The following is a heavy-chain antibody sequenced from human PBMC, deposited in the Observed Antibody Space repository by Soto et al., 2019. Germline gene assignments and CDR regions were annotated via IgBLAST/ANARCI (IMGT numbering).Heavy chain of an antibody. Sequence: GASVKLSCKASGYTLTSYYMHWVRQAPGQGLEWMGIINPSGGSTSYAQKFQGRVTMTRDTSTTTAYMELRSLRSDDTAVYYCARVVPGAEAWFGPWGQGNLVTVS. CDR3: ARVVPGAEAWFGP. D-gene: IGHD2-2*01. J-gene: IGHJ5*02. V-gene: IGHV1-46*01. CDR1: GYTLTSYY. CDR2: INPSGGST.